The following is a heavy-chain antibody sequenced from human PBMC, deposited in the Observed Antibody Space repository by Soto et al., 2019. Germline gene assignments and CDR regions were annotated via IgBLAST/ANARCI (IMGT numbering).Heavy chain of an antibody. CDR3: AREIGSSVGRKYFDY. D-gene: IGHD1-26*01. Sequence: QVQLVQSGAEVKKPGSSVKVSCKASGGTFSSYAISWVRQAPGQGLEWMGGIIPIFGTANYAQKFQGRVTITADESTSTADRELSSLRSEDTAVYYCAREIGSSVGRKYFDYWGQGTLVTVSS. CDR1: GGTFSSYA. V-gene: IGHV1-69*01. J-gene: IGHJ4*02. CDR2: IIPIFGTA.